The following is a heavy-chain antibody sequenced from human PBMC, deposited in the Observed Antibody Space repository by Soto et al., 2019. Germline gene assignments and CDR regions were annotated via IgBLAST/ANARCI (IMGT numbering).Heavy chain of an antibody. Sequence: SLRLSCAASGFTFSSYWMILVRQAPGKGLEWVANIKQDGSEKYYVDSVKGRFTISRDNAKNSLYLQMNSLRAEDTAVYYCARDLVVPDATYYYYYGMDAWGQGTTVTVSS. V-gene: IGHV3-7*01. CDR1: GFTFSSYW. CDR2: IKQDGSEK. CDR3: ARDLVVPDATYYYYYGMDA. J-gene: IGHJ6*02. D-gene: IGHD2-2*01.